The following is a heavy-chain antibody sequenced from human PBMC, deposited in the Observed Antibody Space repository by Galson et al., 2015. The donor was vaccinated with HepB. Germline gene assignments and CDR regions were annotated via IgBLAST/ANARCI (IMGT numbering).Heavy chain of an antibody. V-gene: IGHV1-46*03. Sequence: SVKVSCKASGYTFTSYYMHWVRQAPGQGLEWMGIINPSGGSTSYAQKFQGRVTMTRDTSTSTVYMELSSLRSEDTAVYYCATSYSSGWYYFDYWGQGTLVTVSS. CDR2: INPSGGST. J-gene: IGHJ4*02. D-gene: IGHD6-19*01. CDR3: ATSYSSGWYYFDY. CDR1: GYTFTSYY.